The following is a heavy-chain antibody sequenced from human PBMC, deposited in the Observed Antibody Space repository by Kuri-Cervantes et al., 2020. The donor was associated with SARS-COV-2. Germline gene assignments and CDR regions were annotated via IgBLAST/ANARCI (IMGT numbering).Heavy chain of an antibody. D-gene: IGHD5-12*01. CDR3: AREGRGYAYFDY. CDR1: GFIFSSHS. V-gene: IGHV3-48*01. J-gene: IGHJ4*02. Sequence: ETLSLTCAASGFIFSSHSMNWVRQAPGKGLEWVSYISSSSSTIYYADSVKGRFTISRDNAKNSLYLQMNSLRAEDTAVYYCAREGRGYAYFDYWGQGTLVTVSS. CDR2: ISSSSSTI.